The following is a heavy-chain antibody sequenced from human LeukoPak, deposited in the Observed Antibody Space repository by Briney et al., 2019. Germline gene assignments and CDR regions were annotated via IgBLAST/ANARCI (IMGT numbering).Heavy chain of an antibody. V-gene: IGHV4-30-4*08. CDR3: ARAPATGRLHFDY. D-gene: IGHD1-1*01. CDR1: GGSISSGDYY. CDR2: IYYSGST. J-gene: IGHJ4*02. Sequence: SQTLSLTCTVSGGSISSGDYYWSWIRQPPGKGLEWIGYIYYSGSTYYNPSLESRVTISVDTSKDQFSLKLSSVTAADTAVYYCARAPATGRLHFDYWGQGTLVTVSS.